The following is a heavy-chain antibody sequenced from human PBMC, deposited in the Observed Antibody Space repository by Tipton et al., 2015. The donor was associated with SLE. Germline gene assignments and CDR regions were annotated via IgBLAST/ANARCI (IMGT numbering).Heavy chain of an antibody. J-gene: IGHJ4*02. V-gene: IGHV4-34*01. Sequence: TLSLTCAVYGGSFSGYYWSWIRQPPGKGLEWIGEINHSGSTNYNPSLKSRVTISLDTSKNQFSLKLSSVTAADTAVYYCARGRGLDLHWGQGTLVTVSS. CDR2: INHSGST. D-gene: IGHD6-19*01. CDR1: GGSFSGYY. CDR3: ARGRGLDLH.